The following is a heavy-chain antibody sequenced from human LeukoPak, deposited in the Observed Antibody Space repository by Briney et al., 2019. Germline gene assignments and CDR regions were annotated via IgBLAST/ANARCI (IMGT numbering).Heavy chain of an antibody. J-gene: IGHJ3*02. CDR2: INPSGGST. CDR1: GYTFTSYY. D-gene: IGHD3-3*01. CDR3: ARGERVFDAFDI. Sequence: GASVKVSCKASGYTFTSYYMHWVRQAPGQGLEWMGIINPSGGSTSYAQKFQGRVTITADKSTSTAYMELSSLRSEDTAVYYCARGERVFDAFDIWGQGTMVTVSS. V-gene: IGHV1-46*01.